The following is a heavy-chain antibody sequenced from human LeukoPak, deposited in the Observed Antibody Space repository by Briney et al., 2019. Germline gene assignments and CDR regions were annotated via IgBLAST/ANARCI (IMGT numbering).Heavy chain of an antibody. CDR3: ARHPYSDSSGFTFDI. J-gene: IGHJ3*02. V-gene: IGHV4-39*01. CDR1: GGSITSSRYY. Sequence: PSETLSLTCTVSGGSITSSRYYWGWIRQPPGKGLEWIGSIYYSGSTYYNPSLKSRITISVDTSKKQFSLKLSSVTAADTAVYYCARHPYSDSSGFTFDIWGQGTMVTVSS. D-gene: IGHD3-22*01. CDR2: IYYSGST.